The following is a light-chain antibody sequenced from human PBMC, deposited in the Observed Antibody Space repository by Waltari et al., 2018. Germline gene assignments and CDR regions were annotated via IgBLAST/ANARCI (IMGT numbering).Light chain of an antibody. CDR3: QKYSSSPPT. CDR1: QSVSSY. V-gene: IGKV3-20*01. Sequence: VILTQSPATLSLSPGERATLSCRASQSVSSYLAWYQQKPGQAPRLLIYGASSRATVIPDRFSGSGSGTEFTLTISRLEPEDFAVYYCQKYSSSPPTFGQGTKVEIK. J-gene: IGKJ1*01. CDR2: GAS.